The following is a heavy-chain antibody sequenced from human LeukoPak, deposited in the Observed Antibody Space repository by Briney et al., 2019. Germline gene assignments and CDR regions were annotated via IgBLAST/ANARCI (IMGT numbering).Heavy chain of an antibody. J-gene: IGHJ4*02. CDR1: GYTFTSYA. V-gene: IGHV1-3*01. D-gene: IGHD3-9*01. CDR3: AASRPLRYFDWLHYFDY. Sequence: GASVKVSCKASGYTFTSYAMHWVRQAPGQRLEWTGWINAGNGNTKYSQKFQGRVTITRDTSASTAYMELSSLRSEDTAVYYCAASRPLRYFDWLHYFDYWGQGTLVTVSS. CDR2: INAGNGNT.